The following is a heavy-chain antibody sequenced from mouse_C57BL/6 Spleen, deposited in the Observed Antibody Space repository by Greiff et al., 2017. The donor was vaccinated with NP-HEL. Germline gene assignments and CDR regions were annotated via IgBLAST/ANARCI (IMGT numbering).Heavy chain of an antibody. V-gene: IGHV1-82*01. CDR1: GYAFSSSW. CDR2: IYPGDGDT. D-gene: IGHD2-3*01. J-gene: IGHJ3*01. Sequence: VQLQESGPELVKPGASVKISCKASGYAFSSSWMNWVKQRPGKGLEWIGRIYPGDGDTNYNGKFKGKATLTADKSSSTAYMQLSSLTSEDSAVYFCARTRGYDGSAWFAYWGQGTLVTVSA. CDR3: ARTRGYDGSAWFAY.